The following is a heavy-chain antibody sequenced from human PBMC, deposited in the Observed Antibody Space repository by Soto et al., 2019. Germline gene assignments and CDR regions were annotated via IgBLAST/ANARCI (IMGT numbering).Heavy chain of an antibody. V-gene: IGHV3-23*01. CDR1: GFTFSSYA. D-gene: IGHD2-8*01. CDR2: ISGSGGST. Sequence: EVQLLESGGGLVQPGGSLRLSCAASGFTFSSYAMSWVRQAPGKGLEWVSAISGSGGSTYYADSVKGRFTISRDNSKNTLYLQMNSLRAEDTAVYYCAKEYCTNGVCYRHYYYYYMDVWGKGTTVTVSS. J-gene: IGHJ6*03. CDR3: AKEYCTNGVCYRHYYYYYMDV.